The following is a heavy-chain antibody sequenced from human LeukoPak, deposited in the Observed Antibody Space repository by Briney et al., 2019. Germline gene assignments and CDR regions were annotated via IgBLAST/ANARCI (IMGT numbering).Heavy chain of an antibody. Sequence: SETLSLTCTVSGGSIRSIIYYWGWIRQPPGKGLEWIGTIYYSGSTYYNLSLKSRVTISVDTSRNQFSLKLSSVTAADTAVYYCARHSRSVDYGSGSYTWDYWGQGTLVTVSS. CDR3: ARHSRSVDYGSGSYTWDY. J-gene: IGHJ4*02. CDR1: GGSIRSIIYY. CDR2: IYYSGST. V-gene: IGHV4-39*01. D-gene: IGHD3-10*01.